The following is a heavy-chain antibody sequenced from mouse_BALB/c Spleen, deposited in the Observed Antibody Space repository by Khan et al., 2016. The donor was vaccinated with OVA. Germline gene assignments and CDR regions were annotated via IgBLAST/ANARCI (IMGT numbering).Heavy chain of an antibody. CDR2: ISSGDST. V-gene: IGHV5-6-5*01. CDR1: GFTFSNYA. CDR3: ARDYWFAY. J-gene: IGHJ3*01. Sequence: EVELVESGGGLVKPGGSLKLSCAASGFTFSNYAMSWVRQSPEKRLEWVASISSGDSTYYPDSVKGRFTISRDTARNLLFLQMSSLSAEYTAMYYCARDYWFAYWGQGTLVTVSA.